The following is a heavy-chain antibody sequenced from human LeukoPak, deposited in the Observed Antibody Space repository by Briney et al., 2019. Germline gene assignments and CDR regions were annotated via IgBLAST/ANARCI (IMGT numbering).Heavy chain of an antibody. Sequence: ASVKVSCKASGYTFTSYYMHWVRQAPGQGLEWMGIINPSGGSTSYAQKFQGRVTMTRDTSISTAYMELSRLRSDDTAVYYCARDLNDSSGWWGQGTLVTVSS. CDR3: ARDLNDSSGW. CDR2: INPSGGST. J-gene: IGHJ4*02. CDR1: GYTFTSYY. V-gene: IGHV1-46*01. D-gene: IGHD3-22*01.